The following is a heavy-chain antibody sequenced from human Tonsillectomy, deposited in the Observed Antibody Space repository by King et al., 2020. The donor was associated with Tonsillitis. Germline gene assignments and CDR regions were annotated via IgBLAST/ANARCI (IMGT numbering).Heavy chain of an antibody. D-gene: IGHD6-13*01. CDR1: GGTFSNYA. Sequence: QLVQSGAEVKKPGSSVKVSCKASGGTFSNYAINWVRQAPGQGLEWMGGIIPMFGTTNCAQKFQGRVTITADESPSPAYMALSSLRSEDTAVYYCARDRETSSWGGMDVWGQGTTVTVSS. CDR3: ARDRETSSWGGMDV. CDR2: IIPMFGTT. V-gene: IGHV1-69*12. J-gene: IGHJ6*02.